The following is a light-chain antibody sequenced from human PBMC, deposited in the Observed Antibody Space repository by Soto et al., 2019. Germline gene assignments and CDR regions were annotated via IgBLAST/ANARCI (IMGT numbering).Light chain of an antibody. J-gene: IGKJ2*01. Sequence: EIVLTQSPGTLSLSPRERATLSCRASQSVSSSSYLAWYQQKPGQAPRLLIYGASSRATGIPDRFSGSGSATDFTLTISRLEPEDFAGYYCRQYGSSPSYTFGQGTKLEIK. V-gene: IGKV3-20*01. CDR2: GAS. CDR1: QSVSSSSY. CDR3: RQYGSSPSYT.